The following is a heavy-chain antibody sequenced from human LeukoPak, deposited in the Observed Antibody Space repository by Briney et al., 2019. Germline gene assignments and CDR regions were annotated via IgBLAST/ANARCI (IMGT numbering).Heavy chain of an antibody. J-gene: IGHJ4*02. D-gene: IGHD6-25*01. CDR3: ARVRGYTVFDY. Sequence: KSSETLSLTCTVSGSSISSSSYYWGWIRQPPGKGLEWIGSIYYSGSTDYNPSLKSRVTISVDTSKNQFSLKLSSVTAADTAVYYCARVRGYTVFDYWGQGTLVTVSS. CDR2: IYYSGST. CDR1: GSSISSSSYY. V-gene: IGHV4-39*01.